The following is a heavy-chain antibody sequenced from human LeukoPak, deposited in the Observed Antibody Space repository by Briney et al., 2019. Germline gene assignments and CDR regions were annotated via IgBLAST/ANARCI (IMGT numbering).Heavy chain of an antibody. CDR3: ASGGQPY. D-gene: IGHD3-10*01. CDR2: ISYDGSNK. J-gene: IGHJ4*02. CDR1: GFTFSSYA. V-gene: IGHV3-30-3*01. Sequence: PGGSLRLYCAASGFTFSSYAMHWVRQAPGKGLEWVAVISYDGSNKYYADSVKGRFTISRDNSKNTLYLQMNSLRAEDTAVYYCASGGQPYWGQGTLVTVSS.